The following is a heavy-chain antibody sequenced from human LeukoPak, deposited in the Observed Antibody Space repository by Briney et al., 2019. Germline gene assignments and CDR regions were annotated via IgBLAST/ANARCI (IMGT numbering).Heavy chain of an antibody. Sequence: GGSLRLSCAASGFTFNRYGMNWVRQAPGKGLEWVSGISPGGDIKYYADSVEGRFVISRDNSKNTVYLQMNSLRAEDTAVYYCAELGITMIGGVWGKGTTVTISS. CDR2: ISPGGDIK. CDR3: AELGITMIGGV. CDR1: GFTFNRYG. D-gene: IGHD3-10*02. V-gene: IGHV3-23*01. J-gene: IGHJ6*04.